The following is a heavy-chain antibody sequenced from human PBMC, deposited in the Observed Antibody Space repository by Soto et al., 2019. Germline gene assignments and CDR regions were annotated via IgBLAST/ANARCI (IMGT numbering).Heavy chain of an antibody. CDR3: AKEWGRSGYDPSYYYYGMDV. D-gene: IGHD5-12*01. J-gene: IGHJ6*02. V-gene: IGHV3-30*18. CDR2: ISYDGSNK. CDR1: GFTFSSYG. Sequence: QVQLVESGGGVVQPGRSLRLSCAASGFTFSSYGMHWVRQAPGKGLEWVAVISYDGSNKYYADSVKGRFTISRDNSKNTLYLQMNSLRAEDTAVYYCAKEWGRSGYDPSYYYYGMDVWGQGTTVTVSS.